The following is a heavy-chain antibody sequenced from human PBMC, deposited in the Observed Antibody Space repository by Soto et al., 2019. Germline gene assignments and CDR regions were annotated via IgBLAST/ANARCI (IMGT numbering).Heavy chain of an antibody. CDR1: CGSITSSY. V-gene: IGHV4-59*01. CDR3: ARGEDAFFYYGLDV. CDR2: IYDTGISGYTPST. J-gene: IGHJ6*02. Sequence: SETLSLTCTFSCGSITSSYWSWIRRPPGKGLEWIAYIYDTGISGYTPSTSYNPSLKSRVTMSVDTSKSQFSLKLTSVTAADTAVYYCARGEDAFFYYGLDVWGQGSRSPSP.